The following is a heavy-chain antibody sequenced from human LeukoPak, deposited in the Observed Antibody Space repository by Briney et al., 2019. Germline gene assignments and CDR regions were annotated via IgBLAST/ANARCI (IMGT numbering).Heavy chain of an antibody. Sequence: GGSLRLSCAASGFTFDDYAMHWVRQAPGKGLEWVSGISWNSGSIGYADSVKGRFTISRDNAKNSLYLQMNSLRAEDTALYYCAKDNYDSSGYWDYYFDYWGQGTLVTVSS. V-gene: IGHV3-9*01. D-gene: IGHD3-22*01. CDR2: ISWNSGSI. CDR3: AKDNYDSSGYWDYYFDY. J-gene: IGHJ4*02. CDR1: GFTFDDYA.